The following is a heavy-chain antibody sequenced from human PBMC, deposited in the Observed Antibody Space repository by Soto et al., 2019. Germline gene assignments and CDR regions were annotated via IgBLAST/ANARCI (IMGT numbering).Heavy chain of an antibody. D-gene: IGHD3-10*01. CDR3: ARGVYGSGNYYTGPSAFDI. J-gene: IGHJ3*02. CDR1: GGTLSDHG. CDR2: TIPVFNTA. V-gene: IGHV1-69*06. Sequence: QVQLEQSGAEVKKPGSSVKVSCKASGGTLSDHGVAWLRQAPGQGLEWMGGTIPVFNTAKYEQKFQGRVTVTADKFTNIAYMELSSPRSEDTAFYFCARGVYGSGNYYTGPSAFDIWGQGTMVIVSS.